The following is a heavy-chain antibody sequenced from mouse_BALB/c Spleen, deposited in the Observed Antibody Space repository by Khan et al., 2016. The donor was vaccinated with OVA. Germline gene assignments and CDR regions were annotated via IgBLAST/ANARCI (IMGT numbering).Heavy chain of an antibody. Sequence: EVELVEAGGGLVQPGGSRKLSCAASGFTFIDYGMAWVRQTPGKGPEWIAFISSAAYSVYYAATVTGRFTITRENATNTLYLEMISLRSDDTAMYDCVRGGFAYWGQGTLVTVSA. V-gene: IGHV5-15*02. CDR1: GFTFIDYG. J-gene: IGHJ3*01. CDR2: ISSAAYSV. CDR3: VRGGFAY.